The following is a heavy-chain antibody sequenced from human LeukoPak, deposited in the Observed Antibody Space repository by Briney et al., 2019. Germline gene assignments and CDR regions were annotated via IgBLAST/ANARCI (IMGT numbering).Heavy chain of an antibody. V-gene: IGHV5-51*01. CDR1: GYSFTNYW. D-gene: IGHD3-10*01. CDR2: IYPGDSDT. Sequence: GESLKISCKGSGYSFTNYWIGWVRQMPGKGLEWMGIIYPGDSDTRYSPSFQGQVTVSADKSIGTAYLQWCSLRASDTAMYYCARPYGSGSSYPYYFDYWGQGTLVTVSS. J-gene: IGHJ4*02. CDR3: ARPYGSGSSYPYYFDY.